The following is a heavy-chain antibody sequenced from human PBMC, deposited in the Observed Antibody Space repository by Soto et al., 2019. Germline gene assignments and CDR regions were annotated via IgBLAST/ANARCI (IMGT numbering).Heavy chain of an antibody. CDR1: GFTFSNYA. V-gene: IGHV3-23*01. CDR3: AKITRS. J-gene: IGHJ5*02. D-gene: IGHD3-3*01. CDR2: ISGDGKAT. Sequence: EVQLLESGGGLVQPGRSLRLSCAASGFTFSNYAMSWVRQAPGKGLEWISSISGDGKATYYADSVKGRFTISRDSSKTTLYLQMNGLRVEDTATYFCAKITRSWGRGTLVTVAS.